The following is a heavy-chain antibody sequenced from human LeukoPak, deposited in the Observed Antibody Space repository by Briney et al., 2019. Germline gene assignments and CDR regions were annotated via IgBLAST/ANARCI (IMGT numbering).Heavy chain of an antibody. V-gene: IGHV4-61*02. CDR3: ARAHYQLLSLDY. CDR1: GGSISSGSYY. D-gene: IGHD2-2*01. CDR2: IHTSGST. J-gene: IGHJ4*02. Sequence: ASETLSLTCTVSGGSISSGSYYWSWIRQPAGKGLEWIGRIHTSGSTNYNPSLKSRVTISVDTSKNQFSLKLSSVAAADTAVYYCARAHYQLLSLDYWGQGTLVTVSS.